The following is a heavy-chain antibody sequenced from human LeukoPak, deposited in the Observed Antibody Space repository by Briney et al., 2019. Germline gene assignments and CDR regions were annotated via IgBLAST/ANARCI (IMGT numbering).Heavy chain of an antibody. CDR2: INAGNGNT. J-gene: IGHJ4*02. CDR1: GYTFTGYY. D-gene: IGHD4-11*01. V-gene: IGHV1-3*01. Sequence: ASVKVSCKASGYTFTGYYMHWVRQAPGQRLEWMGWINAGNGNTKYSQKFQGRVTITRDTSASTAYMELSSLRSEDTAVYYCARCFTLTSLSDYWGQGTLVTVSS. CDR3: ARCFTLTSLSDY.